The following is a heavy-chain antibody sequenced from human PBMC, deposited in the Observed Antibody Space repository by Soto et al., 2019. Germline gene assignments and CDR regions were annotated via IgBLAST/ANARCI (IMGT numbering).Heavy chain of an antibody. J-gene: IGHJ6*02. CDR3: AARRSGLYAMDV. CDR1: GFTFSTSA. Sequence: SVKVSCKASGFTFSTSAVQWVRQARGQRPEWMGWIVGGSGNTNYAQNSQERVIITRDMSTSTAYMELSSLRSDDTAVYFCAARRSGLYAMDVWGQGTTVTVSS. D-gene: IGHD1-26*01. V-gene: IGHV1-58*01. CDR2: IVGGSGNT.